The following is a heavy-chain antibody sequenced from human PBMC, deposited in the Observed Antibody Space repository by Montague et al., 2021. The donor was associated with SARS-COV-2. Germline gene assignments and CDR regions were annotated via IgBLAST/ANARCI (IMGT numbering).Heavy chain of an antibody. J-gene: IGHJ5*02. CDR2: IYYRGST. Sequence: SETLSLTCAVYGGSFSGYCWSWIRQSPGKGLEWIGYIYYRGSTNYNPSLETRVTISVDPSKNQFSLKLSSVTAADTAVYYCAREDRWNWFDPWGQGTLVIVSS. V-gene: IGHV4-59*01. D-gene: IGHD5-24*01. CDR3: AREDRWNWFDP. CDR1: GGSFSGYC.